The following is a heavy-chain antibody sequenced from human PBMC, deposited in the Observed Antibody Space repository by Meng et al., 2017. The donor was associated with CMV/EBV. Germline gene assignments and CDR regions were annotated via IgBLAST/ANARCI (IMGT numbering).Heavy chain of an antibody. J-gene: IGHJ4*02. CDR1: GYTFTGYY. CDR2: INPNSGGT. Sequence: ASVKVSCKASGYTFTGYYMHWVRQAPGQGLEWMGWINPNSGGTNYAQKFQGRVTMTRDTSISTAYMELSRLRSDDTAVYYRARVSPRGGGSKTGGIYYFDYWGQGTLVTVSS. CDR3: ARVSPRGGGSKTGGIYYFDY. D-gene: IGHD2-21*01. V-gene: IGHV1-2*02.